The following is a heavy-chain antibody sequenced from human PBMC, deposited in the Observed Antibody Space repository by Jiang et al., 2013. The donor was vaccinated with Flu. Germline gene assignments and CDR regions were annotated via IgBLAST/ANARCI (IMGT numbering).Heavy chain of an antibody. V-gene: IGHV4-39*01. CDR1: GGSISSSSYY. D-gene: IGHD4/OR15-4a*01. J-gene: IGHJ4*02. CDR3: ARSSAGALGWGPGDFDS. CDR2: IYFRGKT. Sequence: SGGSISSSSYYWDWIRQPPGKGLEWVATIYFRGKTYYSPSLKSRVTVSIDTSENQFSLHMSSVTAADTAVYYCARSSAGALGWGPGDFDSWGRGTLVTVSS.